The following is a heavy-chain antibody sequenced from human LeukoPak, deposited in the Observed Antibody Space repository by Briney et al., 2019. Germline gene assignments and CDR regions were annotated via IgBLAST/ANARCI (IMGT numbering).Heavy chain of an antibody. V-gene: IGHV4-61*01. CDR3: ARDVNYDILTGYYGMDV. Sequence: SETLSLTCTVSGGSVSSGSYYWSWIRQPPGKGLEWIVYIYYSGSTNYNPSLKSRETISLDTSKNQFSLKLSSVTAADTAVYYCARDVNYDILTGYYGMDVWGKGTTVTVSS. CDR2: IYYSGST. CDR1: GGSVSSGSYY. J-gene: IGHJ6*04. D-gene: IGHD3-9*01.